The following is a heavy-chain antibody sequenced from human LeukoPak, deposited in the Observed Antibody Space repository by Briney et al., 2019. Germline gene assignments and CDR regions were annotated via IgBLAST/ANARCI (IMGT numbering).Heavy chain of an antibody. Sequence: SETLSLTCTVSGSSISSYLWSWIRQPPGKGLEWIGYIYYSGSTNYNPSLKSRVTILVDTSKNQFSLKVSSVTAADTAVYYCARGQYSGSCFDNWGQGSLVTVSS. CDR1: GSSISSYL. CDR3: ARGQYSGSCFDN. J-gene: IGHJ4*02. D-gene: IGHD1-26*01. V-gene: IGHV4-59*01. CDR2: IYYSGST.